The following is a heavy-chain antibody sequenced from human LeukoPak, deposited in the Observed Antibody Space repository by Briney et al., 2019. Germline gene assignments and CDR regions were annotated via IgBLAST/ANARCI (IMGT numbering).Heavy chain of an antibody. J-gene: IGHJ5*02. CDR1: GGSISSYY. CDR2: IYYSGST. Sequence: PSETLSLTCTVSGGSISSYYWSWIRQPPGKGLEWIGYIYYSGSTNYNPSLKSRVTISVDTSKNQFSLKLSSVTAADTAVYYCARGRDGYTENWFDPWGQGTLVTVSS. CDR3: ARGRDGYTENWFDP. D-gene: IGHD5-24*01. V-gene: IGHV4-59*01.